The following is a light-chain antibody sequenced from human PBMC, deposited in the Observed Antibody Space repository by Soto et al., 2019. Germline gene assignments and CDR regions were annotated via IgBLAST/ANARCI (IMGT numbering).Light chain of an antibody. CDR3: QQYGSSPIT. Sequence: EIWLTHSPATLFLSPGKEATLSGRAIQTFRNSTLTWYQQRRGQAPRLLIYGASIRATGIPDRFSGRGSGTDFTLTITRLEPQDFAVYYCQQYGSSPITFGLGTRLEIK. CDR1: QTFRNST. V-gene: IGKV3-20*01. CDR2: GAS. J-gene: IGKJ5*01.